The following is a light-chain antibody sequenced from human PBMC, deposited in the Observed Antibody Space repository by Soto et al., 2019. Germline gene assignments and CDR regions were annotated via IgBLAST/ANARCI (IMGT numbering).Light chain of an antibody. CDR2: EVS. V-gene: IGLV2-8*01. CDR3: SSYAGSNILGV. Sequence: HSVLTQPPSASGSPGQSVTISCTGTSSDVGGYNYVSWYQQHPGKAPKLMIYEVSKRPSGVPDRFSGSKSGNTASLTVSGLQAEDEADYYCSSYAGSNILGVFGGGTKVTVL. J-gene: IGLJ2*01. CDR1: SSDVGGYNY.